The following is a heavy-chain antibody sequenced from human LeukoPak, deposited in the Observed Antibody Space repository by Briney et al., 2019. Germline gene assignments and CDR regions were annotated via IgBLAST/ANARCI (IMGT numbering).Heavy chain of an antibody. D-gene: IGHD1-1*01. V-gene: IGHV3-48*03. CDR1: GVTFSSYE. CDR3: ARGDFRLEMSTTIAFDI. CDR2: IISSCSTI. J-gene: IGHJ3*02. Sequence: GSLRLSCAASGVTFSSYEMSWVRQAPGKGLEWVSYIISSCSTINYADSVKGRFTISRDNAKNSLYLQLNSLRAEDTAVYYCARGDFRLEMSTTIAFDIWGQGTMVTVSS.